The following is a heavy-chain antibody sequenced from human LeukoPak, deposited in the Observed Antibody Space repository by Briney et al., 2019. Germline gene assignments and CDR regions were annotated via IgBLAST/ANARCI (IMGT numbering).Heavy chain of an antibody. CDR2: ISSSSSYI. CDR3: ARKGRAARSCFDY. V-gene: IGHV3-21*01. J-gene: IGHJ4*02. CDR1: GFTFSSYS. D-gene: IGHD6-6*01. Sequence: GGSLRLSCAASGFTFSSYSMNWVRQAPGKGLEWVSSISSSSSYIYYADSVKGRFTISRDNAKNSLYLQMNSLRAEDTAVYYCARKGRAARSCFDYWGQGTLVTVSS.